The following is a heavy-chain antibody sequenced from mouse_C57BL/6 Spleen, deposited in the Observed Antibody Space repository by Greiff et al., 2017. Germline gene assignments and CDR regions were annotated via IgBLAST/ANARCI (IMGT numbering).Heavy chain of an antibody. V-gene: IGHV3-6*01. CDR1: GYSITSGYY. CDR2: IIYDGSN. Sequence: EVQLQESGPGLVKPSQSLSLTCSVTGYSITSGYYWNWIRQFPGNTLEWMGYIIYDGSNNYNPSPKNRISITRNTSKNQFFLKLNSVTAEDTATYYCARVGDYYGSVAYWGQGTLVTVSA. J-gene: IGHJ3*01. CDR3: ARVGDYYGSVAY. D-gene: IGHD1-1*01.